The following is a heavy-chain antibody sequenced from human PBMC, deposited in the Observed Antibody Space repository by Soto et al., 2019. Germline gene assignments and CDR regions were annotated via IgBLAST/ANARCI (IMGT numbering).Heavy chain of an antibody. CDR1: GFSLSTSGMG. CDR3: AHYSSTCSFDY. D-gene: IGHD6-13*01. J-gene: IGHJ4*02. V-gene: IGHV2-5*02. CDR2: IYWDDDK. Sequence: QITLKESGPTLVKPTQTLTLTCTFSGFSLSTSGMGVGWIRQPPGKALEWLALIYWDDDKRYSPSLKSRLTITKDASKNQVVLTMTNMDPVDTATCYCAHYSSTCSFDYWGQGTLVTVSS.